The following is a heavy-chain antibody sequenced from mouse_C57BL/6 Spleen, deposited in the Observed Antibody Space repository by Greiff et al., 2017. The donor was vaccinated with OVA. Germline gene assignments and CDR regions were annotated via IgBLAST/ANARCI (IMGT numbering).Heavy chain of an antibody. CDR2: INYDGSST. CDR1: GFTFSDYY. V-gene: IGHV5-16*01. D-gene: IGHD3-3*01. CDR3: ARVGDTGDAMDY. Sequence: EVKLMESEGGLVQPGSSMKLSCTASGFTFSDYYMAWVRQVPEKGLEWVANINYDGSSTYYLDSLKSRFIISRDNAKNILYLQMSSLKSEDTATYYCARVGDTGDAMDYWGQGTSVTVSS. J-gene: IGHJ4*01.